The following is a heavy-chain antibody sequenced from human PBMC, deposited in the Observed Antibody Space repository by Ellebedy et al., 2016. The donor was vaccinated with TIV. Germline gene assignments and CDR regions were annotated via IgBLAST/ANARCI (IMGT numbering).Heavy chain of an antibody. Sequence: GESLKISCAASGFIFSSYTMNWVRQAPGKGLEWVSSISTSSSYIYYADSVRGRFTISRDNAKNSLFLQMDSLRADDTAVYYCARDPRPYLRYGHFDCWGQGTLVTVSS. D-gene: IGHD3-9*01. J-gene: IGHJ4*02. CDR2: ISTSSSYI. CDR3: ARDPRPYLRYGHFDC. CDR1: GFIFSSYT. V-gene: IGHV3-21*01.